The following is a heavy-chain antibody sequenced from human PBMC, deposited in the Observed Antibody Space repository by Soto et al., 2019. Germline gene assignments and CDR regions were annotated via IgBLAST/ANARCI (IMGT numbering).Heavy chain of an antibody. Sequence: GGSLRLSCEASGFSFSSYSMNWVRQAPGKGLEWVSFISGRGTTTYYADSVKGRFTVSRDNAKNSLYLEVNSLRDEDTAVYYCARLGYCSSATCKYYFYYYGMDVWGQGTTVTVSS. CDR1: GFSFSSYS. V-gene: IGHV3-48*02. CDR3: ARLGYCSSATCKYYFYYYGMDV. J-gene: IGHJ6*02. CDR2: ISGRGTTT. D-gene: IGHD2-2*01.